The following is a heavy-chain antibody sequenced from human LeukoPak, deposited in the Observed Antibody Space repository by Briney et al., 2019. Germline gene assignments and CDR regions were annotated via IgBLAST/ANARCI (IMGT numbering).Heavy chain of an antibody. V-gene: IGHV4-39*01. J-gene: IGHJ4*02. CDR3: ARQGLDYGLFDY. D-gene: IGHD4-17*01. Sequence: SSETLSLTCTVSGGSISSSSYYWGWIRQPPGKGLEWIGSIYYSGSTYYNPSLKSRVTISVDTSKNQFSLKLSSVTAADTAVYYCARQGLDYGLFDYWGQGTLVTVSS. CDR2: IYYSGST. CDR1: GGSISSSSYY.